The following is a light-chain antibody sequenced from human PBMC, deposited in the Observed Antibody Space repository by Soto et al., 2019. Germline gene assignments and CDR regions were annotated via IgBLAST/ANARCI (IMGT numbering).Light chain of an antibody. J-gene: IGKJ1*01. CDR3: QHHNTYPRT. Sequence: DIQMTQSPSTLSASVGDRVTITCRASQSISSWLAWYQQKPGKAPKLLIYDASSLESGVPSRFSGSGSGTEFTLTISSLKPDDFATYYCQHHNTYPRTFGQGTKVEIK. V-gene: IGKV1-5*01. CDR2: DAS. CDR1: QSISSW.